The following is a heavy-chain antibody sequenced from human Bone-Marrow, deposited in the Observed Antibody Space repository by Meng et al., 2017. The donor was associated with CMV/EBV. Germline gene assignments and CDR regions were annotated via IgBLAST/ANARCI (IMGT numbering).Heavy chain of an antibody. CDR3: ARGYGTGGPPGAN. J-gene: IGHJ4*02. CDR2: INSDGSST. V-gene: IGHV3-74*01. CDR1: GFTFSNYW. D-gene: IGHD3/OR15-3a*01. Sequence: GEPQKISCAASGFTFSNYWMHWVRQVPGKGLVWVSRINSDGSSTSYADSVKGRFTITRDNAKNTLFLQMNSLRAEDTAVYYCARGYGTGGPPGANWGQGTLVTVSS.